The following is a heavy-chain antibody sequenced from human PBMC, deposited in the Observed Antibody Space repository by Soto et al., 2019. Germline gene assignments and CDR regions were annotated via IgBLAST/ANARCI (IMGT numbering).Heavy chain of an antibody. CDR3: ARGYGASVY. CDR2: MNPNSGNT. Sequence: ASVKVSCKASGYTFSSYEITWVRQVTGQGLEWMGWMNPNSGNTDYAQKFQGRVTMTRDTSISTAYMEVSSLRSEDTAVYYCARGYGASVYWGQGTLVTVSS. CDR1: GYTFSSYE. D-gene: IGHD4-17*01. V-gene: IGHV1-8*01. J-gene: IGHJ4*02.